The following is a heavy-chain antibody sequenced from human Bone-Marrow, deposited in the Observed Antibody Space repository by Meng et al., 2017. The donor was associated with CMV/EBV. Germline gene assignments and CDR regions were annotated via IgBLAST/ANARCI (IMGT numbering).Heavy chain of an antibody. CDR3: ARGLSEVGVLEWYTDY. CDR2: INSDGSST. J-gene: IGHJ4*02. Sequence: GGSLRLSCAASGFTFSSYWMHWVRQAPGKGLVWVSRINSDGSSTSYADSVKGRFTISRDNAKNTLYLQMNSLRAEDTAVDYCARGLSEVGVLEWYTDYWGQGTLVTVSS. CDR1: GFTFSSYW. V-gene: IGHV3-74*01. D-gene: IGHD3-3*01.